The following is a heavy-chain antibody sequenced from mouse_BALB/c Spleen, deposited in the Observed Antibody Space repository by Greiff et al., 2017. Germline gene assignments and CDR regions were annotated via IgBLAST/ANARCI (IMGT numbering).Heavy chain of an antibody. CDR3: ARFTTVVEGWYFDV. Sequence: VQLKESGPRLVKPSQTLSLTCSVTGDSITSGYWNWIRKFPGNKLEYMGYISYSGSTYYNPSLKSRISITRDTSKNQYYLQLNSVTTEDTATYYCARFTTVVEGWYFDVWGAGTTVTVSS. V-gene: IGHV3-8*02. J-gene: IGHJ1*01. D-gene: IGHD1-1*01. CDR2: ISYSGST. CDR1: GDSITSGY.